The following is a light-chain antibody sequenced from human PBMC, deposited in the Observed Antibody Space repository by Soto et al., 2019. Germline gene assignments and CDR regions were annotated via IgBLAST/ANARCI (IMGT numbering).Light chain of an antibody. CDR2: EVD. CDR3: SSFTNRDTLV. CDR1: RSDVGGYNY. V-gene: IGLV2-14*01. Sequence: QSVLTQPASVSGSPGQSITISCTGTRSDVGGYNYVSWYQQHPGKAPKLIIYEVDNRPSGISNRFSGSKSGNTASLTVSGLQAEDEADYYCSSFTNRDTLVFGTGTKVTVL. J-gene: IGLJ1*01.